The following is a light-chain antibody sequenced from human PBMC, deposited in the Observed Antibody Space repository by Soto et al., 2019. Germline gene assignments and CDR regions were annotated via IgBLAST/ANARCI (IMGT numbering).Light chain of an antibody. J-gene: IGKJ1*01. Sequence: EIVMTQSPATLSVSPGERATLSCRARQSVNSYLAWFQQKPGQAPRLLIYDASTMATGIPVRFSGSGSGTEFTLTIRSLQSEDFRVYYCQQNKYWPGTFGQGTKVEIK. CDR3: QQNKYWPGT. CDR1: QSVNSY. V-gene: IGKV3-15*01. CDR2: DAS.